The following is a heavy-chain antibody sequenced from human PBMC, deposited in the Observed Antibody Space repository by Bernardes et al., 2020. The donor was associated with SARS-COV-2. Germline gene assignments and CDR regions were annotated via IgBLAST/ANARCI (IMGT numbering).Heavy chain of an antibody. J-gene: IGHJ4*02. V-gene: IGHV3-74*01. CDR2: INPDGSST. D-gene: IGHD3-10*01. Sequence: GGSLRLSCAASGFTLKTYWMNWVRQAPGEGLVWVSHINPDGSSTAYADSVTGRFTFSRDDAKNTLYLQMNSLRAEDTALYYCVRDGSGTVPYDYWCQGTLVTVSS. CDR3: VRDGSGTVPYDY. CDR1: GFTLKTYW.